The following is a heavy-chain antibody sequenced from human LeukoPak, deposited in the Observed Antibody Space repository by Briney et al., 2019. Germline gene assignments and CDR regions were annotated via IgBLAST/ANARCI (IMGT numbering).Heavy chain of an antibody. CDR2: IYYSGST. Sequence: PSETLSLTCTVAGGSISSSSYYWGWIRQPPGKGLEWIGSIYYSGSTYYNPSLKSRVTISVDTSKNQFSLKLSSVTAADTAVYYCARLWFGDANWFDPWGQGTLVTVSS. CDR3: ARLWFGDANWFDP. J-gene: IGHJ5*02. D-gene: IGHD3-10*01. V-gene: IGHV4-39*01. CDR1: GGSISSSSYY.